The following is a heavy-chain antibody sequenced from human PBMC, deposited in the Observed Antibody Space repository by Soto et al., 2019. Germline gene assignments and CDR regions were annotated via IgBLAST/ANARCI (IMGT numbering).Heavy chain of an antibody. CDR1: GGTFSSYA. V-gene: IGHV1-69*12. CDR2: IIPIFGTA. D-gene: IGHD6-13*01. J-gene: IGHJ5*02. CDR3: AGALREQLVLSWFDP. Sequence: QVQLVQSGAEVKKPGSSVKVSCKASGGTFSSYAISWVRQAPGQGFEWMGGIIPIFGTANYAQKFQGRVTITADESTSSAYMELSSLRSEDTAVYYCAGALREQLVLSWFDPWGQGTLVTVSS.